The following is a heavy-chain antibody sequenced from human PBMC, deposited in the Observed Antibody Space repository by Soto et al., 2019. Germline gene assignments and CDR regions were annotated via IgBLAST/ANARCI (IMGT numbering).Heavy chain of an antibody. CDR1: GYTFTGYY. D-gene: IGHD1-26*01. CDR3: AREDGGSGKEGENAGDYYGMDV. CDR2: INPNSGGT. Sequence: ASVKVSCKASGYTFTGYYMHWVRQAPGQGLEWMGWINPNSGGTNYAQKFQGRVTMTRDTSISTAYMELSRLRSDDTAVYYCAREDGGSGKEGENAGDYYGMDVWGQGTTVTVSS. J-gene: IGHJ6*02. V-gene: IGHV1-2*02.